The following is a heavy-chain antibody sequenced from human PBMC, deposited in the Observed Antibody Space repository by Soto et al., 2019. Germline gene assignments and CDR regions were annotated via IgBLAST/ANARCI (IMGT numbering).Heavy chain of an antibody. CDR3: TRLEEQWLVRGITFFDY. D-gene: IGHD6-19*01. J-gene: IGHJ4*02. V-gene: IGHV3-73*01. CDR2: IRSKANSYAT. Sequence: HPGGSLRLSCAASGFTFSGSAMHWVRQASGKGLEWVGRIRSKANSYATAYAASVKGRFTISRDDSKNTAYLQMNSLKTEDTAVYYCTRLEEQWLVRGITFFDYWGQGTLVTVSS. CDR1: GFTFSGSA.